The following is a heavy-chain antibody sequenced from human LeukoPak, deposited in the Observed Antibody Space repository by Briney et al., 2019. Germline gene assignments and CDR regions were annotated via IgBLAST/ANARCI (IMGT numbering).Heavy chain of an antibody. V-gene: IGHV4-39*01. Sequence: PSETLSLTCTVSGGTISSSSYYWGWIRQPPGKGLQWIGSIYYSGSTYYNPSLKSRVSISVDTSKNQFSLKLSSVTAADTAVYYCARSSRRQQLVGNWFDPWGQGTLVTVSS. D-gene: IGHD6-13*01. J-gene: IGHJ5*02. CDR1: GGTISSSSYY. CDR3: ARSSRRQQLVGNWFDP. CDR2: IYYSGST.